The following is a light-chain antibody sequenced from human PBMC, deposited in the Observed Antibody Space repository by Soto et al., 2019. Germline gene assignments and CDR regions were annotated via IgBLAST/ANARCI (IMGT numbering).Light chain of an antibody. CDR2: DAT. CDR1: QMIARW. J-gene: IGKJ2*01. Sequence: IQMTQSPSTLSASVGDTVTLTCRSSQMIARWLAWYQQKPGTAPRLIIYDATSLQSGVPSRFSASASGTDFTLTISSLHPDDFAPYYCLQYNTFPPTFGQGTKLEI. V-gene: IGKV1-5*01. CDR3: LQYNTFPPT.